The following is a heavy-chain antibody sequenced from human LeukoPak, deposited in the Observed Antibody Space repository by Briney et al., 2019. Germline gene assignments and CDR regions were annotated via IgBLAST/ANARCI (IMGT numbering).Heavy chain of an antibody. D-gene: IGHD2-2*01. CDR1: GFAVSSNY. V-gene: IGHV3-53*01. CDR2: IHSGGTT. Sequence: GGSLRLSCAASGFAVSSNYMSWVRQAPGKGLEWVSIIHSGGTTNYVDSVKGRFTISRDNSRNTLYLQMNSLRAEDTAVYYCARDCSSSCSPYYGMDVWGQGTTVTVSS. J-gene: IGHJ6*02. CDR3: ARDCSSSCSPYYGMDV.